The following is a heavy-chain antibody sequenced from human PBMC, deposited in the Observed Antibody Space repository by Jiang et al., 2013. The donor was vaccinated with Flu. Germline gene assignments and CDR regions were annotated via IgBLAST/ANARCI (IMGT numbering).Heavy chain of an antibody. CDR3: GRSSGTYSRHGMDV. J-gene: IGHJ6*02. CDR2: IGTSSTTI. D-gene: IGHD1-26*01. CDR1: GFTFSSYG. Sequence: QLLESGGGLVQPGGSLRLSCAASGFTFSSYGMNWVRQAPGKGLEWVSYIGTSSTTIYYADSVKGRFTISRDNAKNSLYLQMNSLRAEDTAVYYCGRSSGTYSRHGMDVWGQGTTVTVSS. V-gene: IGHV3-48*01.